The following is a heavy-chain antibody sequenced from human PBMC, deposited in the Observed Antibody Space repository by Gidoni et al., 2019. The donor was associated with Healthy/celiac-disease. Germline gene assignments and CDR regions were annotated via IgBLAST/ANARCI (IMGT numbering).Heavy chain of an antibody. Sequence: SCAASGFTVSSNYMSWVRQAPGKGLEWVSVIYSGGSTYYADSVKGRFTISRDNSKNTLYLQMNSLRAEDTAVYYCARGVSSSWFNWFDPWGQGTLVTVSS. CDR3: ARGVSSSWFNWFDP. V-gene: IGHV3-53*01. CDR1: GFTVSSNY. CDR2: IYSGGST. J-gene: IGHJ5*02. D-gene: IGHD6-13*01.